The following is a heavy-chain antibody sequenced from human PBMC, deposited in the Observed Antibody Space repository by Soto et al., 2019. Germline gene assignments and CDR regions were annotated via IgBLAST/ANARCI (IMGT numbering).Heavy chain of an antibody. V-gene: IGHV3-20*04. Sequence: GSLRISCAAFGLPFDDSGMSWARQIPGKGLEWVSGINRDGGSTGYADSVKGRLTISRDNAKNARCWQMNSRRGEGTALCYWPRAPGFYGAFLDYWGQATLVTAS. D-gene: IGHD3-3*01. CDR1: GLPFDDSG. CDR3: PRAPGFYGAFLDY. CDR2: INRDGGST. J-gene: IGHJ4*02.